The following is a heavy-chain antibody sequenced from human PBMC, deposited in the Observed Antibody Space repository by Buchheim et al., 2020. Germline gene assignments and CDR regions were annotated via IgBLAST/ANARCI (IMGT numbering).Heavy chain of an antibody. CDR3: ARFRSSRLSINDFWSGYYPGGYYYGMDV. Sequence: EVQLVESGGGLVQPGGSLRLSCAASGFTFSSYWMSWVRQAPGKGLEWVANIKQDGSEKYYVDSVKGRFTISRDNAKNSLYLQMNSLRAEDTAVYYCARFRSSRLSINDFWSGYYPGGYYYGMDVWGQGTT. CDR2: IKQDGSEK. V-gene: IGHV3-7*01. CDR1: GFTFSSYW. J-gene: IGHJ6*02. D-gene: IGHD3-3*01.